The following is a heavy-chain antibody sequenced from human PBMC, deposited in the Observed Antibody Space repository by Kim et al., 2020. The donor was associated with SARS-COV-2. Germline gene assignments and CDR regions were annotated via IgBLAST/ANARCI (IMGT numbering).Heavy chain of an antibody. CDR2: INHSGST. CDR1: GGSFSGYY. D-gene: IGHD6-6*01. V-gene: IGHV4-34*01. CDR3: ARFRWLKGIAARLDPTDNWFDP. J-gene: IGHJ5*02. Sequence: SETLSLTCAVYGGSFSGYYWSWIRQPPGKGLEWIGEINHSGSTNYNPSLKSRVTISVDTSKNQFSLKLSSVTAADTAVYYCARFRWLKGIAARLDPTDNWFDPWGQGTLVTVSS.